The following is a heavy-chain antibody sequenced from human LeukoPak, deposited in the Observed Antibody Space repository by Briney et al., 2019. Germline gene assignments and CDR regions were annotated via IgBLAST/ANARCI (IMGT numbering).Heavy chain of an antibody. Sequence: GGSLRLSCGASGFLFSNYAMTRVRQAPGRGLEWVSAISGSGGSTYYADSVKGRFTISRDNSKKTLYLQMNSLRAEDTGVYYCAKDMYYYDSSGYLGNWDQGTLVTVSS. V-gene: IGHV3-23*01. J-gene: IGHJ4*02. CDR2: ISGSGGST. D-gene: IGHD3-22*01. CDR1: GFLFSNYA. CDR3: AKDMYYYDSSGYLGN.